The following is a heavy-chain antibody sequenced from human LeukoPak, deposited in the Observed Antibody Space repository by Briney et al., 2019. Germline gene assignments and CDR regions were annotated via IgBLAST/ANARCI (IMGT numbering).Heavy chain of an antibody. CDR1: GYTFTSYD. CDR2: MNPNSGNT. Sequence: ASVKVSCKAPGYTFTSYDINWVRQATGQGLEWMGWMNPNSGNTGYAQKFQGRVTMTRDTSTNTVYLELSSLTSEDTALYYCTRGNIVVVPAAPPAYWGQGTLVTVSS. V-gene: IGHV1-8*01. CDR3: TRGNIVVVPAAPPAY. D-gene: IGHD2-2*01. J-gene: IGHJ4*02.